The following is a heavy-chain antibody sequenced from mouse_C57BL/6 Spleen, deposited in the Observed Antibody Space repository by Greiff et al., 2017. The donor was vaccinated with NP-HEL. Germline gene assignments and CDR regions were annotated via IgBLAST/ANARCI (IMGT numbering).Heavy chain of an antibody. Sequence: QVHVKQPGAELVRPGTSVKLSCKASGYTFTSYWMHWVKQRPGQGLEWIGVIDPSDSYTNYNQKFKGKATLTVDTSSSTAYMQLSSLTSEDSAVYYCARGGGAQATFFDYWGQGTTLTVSS. CDR1: GYTFTSYW. D-gene: IGHD3-2*02. CDR2: IDPSDSYT. V-gene: IGHV1-59*01. CDR3: ARGGGAQATFFDY. J-gene: IGHJ2*01.